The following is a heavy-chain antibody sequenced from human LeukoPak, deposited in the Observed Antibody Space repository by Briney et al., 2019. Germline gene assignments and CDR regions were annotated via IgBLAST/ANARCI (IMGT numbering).Heavy chain of an antibody. D-gene: IGHD6-19*01. CDR2: IYYSGST. V-gene: IGHV4-39*07. J-gene: IGHJ4*02. CDR3: ARPSSGWYRA. CDR1: GGSISSSSYY. Sequence: SETLSLTCTVSGGSISSSSYYWGWIRQPPGKGLEWIGSIYYSGSTYYNPSLKSRVTISLDTSKNQFSLKLSSVTAADTAVYYCARPSSGWYRAWGQGTLVTVSS.